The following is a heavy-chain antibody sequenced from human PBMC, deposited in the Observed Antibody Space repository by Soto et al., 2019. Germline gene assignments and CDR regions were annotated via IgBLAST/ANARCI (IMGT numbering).Heavy chain of an antibody. V-gene: IGHV1-69*13. CDR2: IIPIFGTA. Sequence: ASMKVSCKASGGTFSSYAISWVRQAPGQGLEWMGGIIPIFGTANYAQKFQGRVTITADESTSTAYMELSSLRSEDTAVYYCAKGLRNYYGSGSYHYWGQGTLVTVSS. D-gene: IGHD3-10*01. J-gene: IGHJ4*02. CDR3: AKGLRNYYGSGSYHY. CDR1: GGTFSSYA.